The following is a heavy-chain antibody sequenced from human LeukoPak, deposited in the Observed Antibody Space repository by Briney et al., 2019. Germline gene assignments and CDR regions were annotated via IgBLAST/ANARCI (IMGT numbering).Heavy chain of an antibody. J-gene: IGHJ4*02. CDR3: ARDGEMATIYFDY. CDR2: IIPIVGIA. Sequence: SVKVSCKSSGGTFSSYALSWVRQAPGQGLEWMGTIIPIVGIANYAQKFQGRVTITADKSTSTAYMELSSLRSEDTAVYYCARDGEMATIYFDYWGQGTLVTVSS. D-gene: IGHD5-24*01. CDR1: GGTFSSYA. V-gene: IGHV1-69*04.